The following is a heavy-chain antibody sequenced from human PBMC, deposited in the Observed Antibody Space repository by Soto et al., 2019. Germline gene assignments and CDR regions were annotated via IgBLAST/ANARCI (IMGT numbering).Heavy chain of an antibody. J-gene: IGHJ4*02. V-gene: IGHV3-23*01. Sequence: GGALGLFCAASGFTVSSYAMSWVRQAPGKGLEWVSAISGSGGSTYYADSVKGRFTISRDNSKNTLYLQMNSLRAEDTAVYYCAKVLLAPGAGSYYKSFDYPGQAPLFTASS. D-gene: IGHD3-10*01. CDR1: GFTVSSYA. CDR2: ISGSGGST. CDR3: AKVLLAPGAGSYYKSFDY.